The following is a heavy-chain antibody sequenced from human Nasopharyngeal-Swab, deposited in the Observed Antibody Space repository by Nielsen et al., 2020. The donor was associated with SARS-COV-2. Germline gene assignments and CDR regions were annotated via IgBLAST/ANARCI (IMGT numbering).Heavy chain of an antibody. V-gene: IGHV3-7*03. CDR2: IKQDGSEK. J-gene: IGHJ2*01. CDR1: GFTFSSYW. CDR3: ARAAYSSSWYMLWYFDL. Sequence: GESLKISCAASGFTFSSYWMSWVRQAPGKGLEWVANIKQDGSEKYYVDSVKGRFTISGDNAKNSLYLQMNSLRAEDTALYHCARAAYSSSWYMLWYFDLWGRGTLVTVSS. D-gene: IGHD6-13*01.